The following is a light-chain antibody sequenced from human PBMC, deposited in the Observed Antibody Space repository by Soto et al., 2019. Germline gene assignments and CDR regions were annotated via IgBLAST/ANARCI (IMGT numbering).Light chain of an antibody. J-gene: IGKJ1*01. Sequence: DIQMTQSPSTLSASVGDRVTITCRASQSISRLLAWYQQKPGKAPKLLIYDASSLESGVPSRFSGSGSGTEFALTISSLQPDDFATYYCQQYNGYSRTFGQGTKVE. CDR3: QQYNGYSRT. CDR2: DAS. V-gene: IGKV1-5*01. CDR1: QSISRL.